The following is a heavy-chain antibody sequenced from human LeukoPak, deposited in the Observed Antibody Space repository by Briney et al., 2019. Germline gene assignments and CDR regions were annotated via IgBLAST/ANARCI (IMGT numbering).Heavy chain of an antibody. V-gene: IGHV4-31*03. CDR2: IYYSGST. CDR1: GGSISSGGYY. J-gene: IGHJ3*02. D-gene: IGHD6-19*01. CDR3: ARESPYSSGFGDAFDI. Sequence: SETLSLTCTVSGGSISSGGYYWSWFRQHPGTGLEWIGYIYYSGSTYYNPSLKSRVTISVDTSKNQFSLKLSSVTAADTAVYYCARESPYSSGFGDAFDIWGQGTMVTVSS.